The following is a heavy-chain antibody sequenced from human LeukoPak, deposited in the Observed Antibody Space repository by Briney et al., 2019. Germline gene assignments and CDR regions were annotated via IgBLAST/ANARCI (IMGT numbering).Heavy chain of an antibody. V-gene: IGHV3-7*01. CDR1: GFTFSSYW. CDR3: VRSRRWFPFDY. D-gene: IGHD2-15*01. J-gene: IGHJ4*02. CDR2: IKQDGSEK. Sequence: GGSLRLSCAASGFTFSSYWMSWVRQAPGKGLEWVGNIKQDGSEKYYVDSVKGRFAISRDNAKNSLYLQMNSLRAEDTAVYYCVRSRRWFPFDYWGQGTLVTVSS.